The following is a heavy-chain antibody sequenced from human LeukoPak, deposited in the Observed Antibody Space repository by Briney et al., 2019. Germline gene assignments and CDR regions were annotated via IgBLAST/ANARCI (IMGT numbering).Heavy chain of an antibody. Sequence: PSETLSLTCTVSGGSISSYYWSWIRQPPEKGLEWIGYIYYSGSTNYNPSLKSRVTISVDTSKNQFSLKLSSVTAADTAVYYCASCGGDCYYYGMDVWGQGTTVTVSS. CDR1: GGSISSYY. V-gene: IGHV4-59*08. D-gene: IGHD2-21*01. J-gene: IGHJ6*02. CDR2: IYYSGST. CDR3: ASCGGDCYYYGMDV.